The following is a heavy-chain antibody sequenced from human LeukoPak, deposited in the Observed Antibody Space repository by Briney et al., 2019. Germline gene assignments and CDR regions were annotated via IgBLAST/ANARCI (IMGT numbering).Heavy chain of an antibody. CDR3: ARALVGAATLSY. D-gene: IGHD1-26*01. CDR1: GYSFTNFW. J-gene: IGHJ4*02. V-gene: IGHV5-51*01. CDR2: IYPGDSDT. Sequence: GESLKISCKGSGYSFTNFWTAWVRQMPGKGLEWMGVIYPGDSDTRYSPSFQGQVTLSADKSISTAYLQWSSLKASDTAIYYCARALVGAATLSYWGQGTLVTVSS.